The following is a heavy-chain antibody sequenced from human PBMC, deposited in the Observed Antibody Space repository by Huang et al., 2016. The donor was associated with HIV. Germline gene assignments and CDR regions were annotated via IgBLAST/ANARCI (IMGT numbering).Heavy chain of an antibody. V-gene: IGHV1-69*01. D-gene: IGHD3-22*01. Sequence: QVQLVQSGAEVKKPGSSVKVSCKASGGTFSSYAISWVRQAPGQGLEWRGGIIPIFGTANYAQKCQGRVTITADESTSTAYMELRSLRSEDTAVYYCARVESRRYYDSSGYYYWGQGTLVTVSS. CDR2: IIPIFGTA. J-gene: IGHJ4*02. CDR1: GGTFSSYA. CDR3: ARVESRRYYDSSGYYY.